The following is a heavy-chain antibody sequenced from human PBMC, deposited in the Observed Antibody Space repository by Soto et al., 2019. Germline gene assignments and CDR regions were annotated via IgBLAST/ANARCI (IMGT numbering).Heavy chain of an antibody. CDR2: IIPILGIA. D-gene: IGHD2-15*01. CDR3: ARDPVVVVAATSFGLGH. V-gene: IGHV1-69*04. J-gene: IGHJ4*02. CDR1: WGTFFSLT. Sequence: SVKDSRKAFWGTFFSLTIRRVIKDPGQRLEWMGRIIPILGIANYAQKFQGRVTITADKSTSTAYMELSSLRSEDTAVYYCARDPVVVVAATSFGLGHWGQGTLVTVSS.